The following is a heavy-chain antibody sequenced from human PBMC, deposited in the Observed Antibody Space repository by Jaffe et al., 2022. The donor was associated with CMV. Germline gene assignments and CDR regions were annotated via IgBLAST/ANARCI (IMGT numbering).Heavy chain of an antibody. CDR1: GYTFTSYG. D-gene: IGHD2-2*01. Sequence: QVQLVQSGAEVKKPGASVKVSCKASGYTFTSYGISWVRQAPGQGLEWMGWISAYNGNTNYAQKLQGRVTMTTDTSTSTAYMELRSLRSDDTAVYYCARGSTVRTPYIPAAIGREFDYWGQGTLVTVSS. CDR3: ARGSTVRTPYIPAAIGREFDY. V-gene: IGHV1-18*01. CDR2: ISAYNGNT. J-gene: IGHJ4*02.